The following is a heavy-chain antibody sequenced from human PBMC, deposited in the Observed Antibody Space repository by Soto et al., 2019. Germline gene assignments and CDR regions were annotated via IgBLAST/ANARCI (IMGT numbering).Heavy chain of an antibody. V-gene: IGHV5-51*01. J-gene: IGHJ4*02. Sequence: GETLKISCNGSGYTFRTYWIAWVRQMPGKGLEWMGLIYPSDSDTKYSPAFQGQVTISADKSINTVYLQWTSLEASDSGMYYCARKFAPEFFDSWGQGTLVTVSS. D-gene: IGHD3-10*01. CDR3: ARKFAPEFFDS. CDR1: GYTFRTYW. CDR2: IYPSDSDT.